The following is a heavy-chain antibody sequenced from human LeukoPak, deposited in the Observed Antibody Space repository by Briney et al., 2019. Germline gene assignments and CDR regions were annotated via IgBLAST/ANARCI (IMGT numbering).Heavy chain of an antibody. CDR3: ARSIGLTGGGVDV. Sequence: PGGSLRLSCAASGFTFSDYNMNWVRQAPGKGLEWVSYITDSENTIHYADSVKGRFTISRDNAKNSLYLQMNSLRAEDTAVYYCARSIGLTGGGVDVWGQGTTDTVSS. J-gene: IGHJ6*02. CDR1: GFTFSDYN. D-gene: IGHD3-9*01. V-gene: IGHV3-11*01. CDR2: ITDSENTI.